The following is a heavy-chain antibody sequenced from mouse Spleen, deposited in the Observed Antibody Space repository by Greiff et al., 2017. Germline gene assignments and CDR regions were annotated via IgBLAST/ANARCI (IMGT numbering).Heavy chain of an antibody. CDR3: ARKLGFDAMDY. J-gene: IGHJ4*01. CDR1: GYTFTDYY. D-gene: IGHD4-1*01. Sequence: EVQLQQSGPVLVKPGASVKMSCKASGYTFTDYYMNWVKQSHGKSLEWIGVINPYNGGTSYNQKFKGKATLTVDKSSSTAYMELNSLTSEDSAVYYCARKLGFDAMDYWGQGTSVTVSS. V-gene: IGHV1-19*01. CDR2: INPYNGGT.